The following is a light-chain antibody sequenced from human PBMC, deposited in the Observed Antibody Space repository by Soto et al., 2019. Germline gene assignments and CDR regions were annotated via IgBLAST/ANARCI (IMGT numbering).Light chain of an antibody. J-gene: IGKJ1*01. CDR3: QQNGELHPT. Sequence: ELVLTQSPGTLSLSPGERATLSCRASQSVSSSYLAWYQQKPAQAPRLLIYDASNRATGIPDRFSGSGSGTDSTITISILEPEDLAVYYGQQNGELHPTFVQGTKVDIK. CDR1: QSVSSSY. V-gene: IGKV3-20*01. CDR2: DAS.